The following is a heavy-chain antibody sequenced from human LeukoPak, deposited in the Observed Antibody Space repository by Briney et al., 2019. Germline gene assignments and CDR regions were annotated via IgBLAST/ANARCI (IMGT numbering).Heavy chain of an antibody. V-gene: IGHV4-34*01. Sequence: SETLSLTCAVYGGSFSGYYWSWIRQPPGKGLEWIGEINHSGSTNYNPSLKSRVTISVDTSKNQFPLKLSSVTAADTAVYYCARGRAGATGYWGQGTLVTVSS. J-gene: IGHJ4*02. CDR1: GGSFSGYY. CDR3: ARGRAGATGY. CDR2: INHSGST. D-gene: IGHD1-26*01.